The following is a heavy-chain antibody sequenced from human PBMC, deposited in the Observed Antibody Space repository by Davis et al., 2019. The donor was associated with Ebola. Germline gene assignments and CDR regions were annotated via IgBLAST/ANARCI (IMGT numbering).Heavy chain of an antibody. D-gene: IGHD3-22*01. CDR2: IYPGDSDT. V-gene: IGHV5-51*01. CDR3: ARDDSSGYYSRWGVDAFDI. CDR1: GYSFTSYW. Sequence: KVSCKGSGYSFTSYWIGWVRQMPGKGLEWMGIIYPGDSDTRYSPSFQGQVTISADKSISTAYLQWSSLKASDTAMYYCARDDSSGYYSRWGVDAFDIWGQGTMVTVSS. J-gene: IGHJ3*02.